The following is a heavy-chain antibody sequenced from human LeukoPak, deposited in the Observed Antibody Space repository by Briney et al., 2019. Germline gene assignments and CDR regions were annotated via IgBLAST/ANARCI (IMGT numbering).Heavy chain of an antibody. V-gene: IGHV1-46*01. CDR1: GYTFTSYY. CDR2: INPSGGST. J-gene: IGHJ4*02. D-gene: IGHD2-8*02. Sequence: ASVKVSCKASGYTFTSYYIHWVRQAPGQGLEWMGIINPSGGSTNYAQKLQGRVTMTRDTSTSTVYMELSSLRSEDTAVFYCAREHSILVYFDYWGQGTLVTVSS. CDR3: AREHSILVYFDY.